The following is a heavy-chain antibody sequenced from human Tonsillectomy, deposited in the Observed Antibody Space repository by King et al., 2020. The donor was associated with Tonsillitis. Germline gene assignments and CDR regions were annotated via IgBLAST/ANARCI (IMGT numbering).Heavy chain of an antibody. CDR3: ARVSDSSGYYYFDY. Sequence: VQLVQSGAEVKKPGASVKVSCKASGYTFTSYDINWVQQATGQGLEWMGWMNPNSGNTGYAQKFQGRVTMTRNTSISAAYMELSSLRSEDTAVYYCARVSDSSGYYYFDYWGQGTLVTVSS. D-gene: IGHD3-22*01. CDR1: GYTFTSYD. CDR2: MNPNSGNT. V-gene: IGHV1-8*01. J-gene: IGHJ4*02.